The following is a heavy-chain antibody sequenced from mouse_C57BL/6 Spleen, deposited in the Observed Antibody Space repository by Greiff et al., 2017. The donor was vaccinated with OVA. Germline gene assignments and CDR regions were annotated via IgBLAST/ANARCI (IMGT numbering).Heavy chain of an antibody. CDR3: ARQGGPYYFDD. Sequence: QVQLQQPGAELVMPGASVKLSCKASGYTFTSYWMHWVKQRPGQGLEWIGEIDPSDSYTNYNQKFKGKSTLTVDKSSSTAYMQLSSLTSEDSAVYYCARQGGPYYFDDWGQGTTLTVSS. V-gene: IGHV1-69*01. J-gene: IGHJ2*01. CDR2: IDPSDSYT. CDR1: GYTFTSYW.